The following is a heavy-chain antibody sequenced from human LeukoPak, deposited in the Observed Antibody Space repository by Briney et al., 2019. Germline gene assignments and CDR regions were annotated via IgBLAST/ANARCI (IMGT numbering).Heavy chain of an antibody. CDR3: AGDIAYDVDY. J-gene: IGHJ4*02. Sequence: GSSVNVSCKPSGYTFTYFVITWVRQAPGQGLDWVVWINTKTGQINLARKLQGRVTMTTETSTRAADMEMRSLGFDDTAVYFCAGDIAYDVDYWGPGTMVTVSS. CDR2: INTKTGQI. D-gene: IGHD3-16*01. CDR1: GYTFTYFV. V-gene: IGHV1-18*01.